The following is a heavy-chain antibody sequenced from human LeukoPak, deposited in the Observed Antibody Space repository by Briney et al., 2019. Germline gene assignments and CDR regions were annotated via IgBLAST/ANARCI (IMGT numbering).Heavy chain of an antibody. J-gene: IGHJ3*02. CDR3: ARGGSYLSAFDI. V-gene: IGHV4-61*02. D-gene: IGHD1-26*01. CDR2: VYSSGIT. Sequence: SETLSLTCTVSGGSISSGSYFWSWIRQPAGKGLEWIGRVYSSGITNYSPSLKSRVTISVDTSKNQFSLNLSSVTAADTAVYYCARGGSYLSAFDIWGQGTMVTVSS. CDR1: GGSISSGSYF.